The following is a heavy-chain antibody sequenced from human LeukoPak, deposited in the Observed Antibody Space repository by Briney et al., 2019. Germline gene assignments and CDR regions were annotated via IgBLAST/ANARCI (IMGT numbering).Heavy chain of an antibody. D-gene: IGHD3-22*01. CDR3: ARELAYYYDSSGYYSFGY. V-gene: IGHV3-53*01. J-gene: IGHJ4*02. Sequence: GGSLRLSCVVSGFTVSSNYMSWVRQAPGKGLEWVSVIYSGGSTYYADSVKGRFTISRDNSKNTLYLQMNSLRAEDTAVYYCARELAYYYDSSGYYSFGYWGQGTLVSVSS. CDR2: IYSGGST. CDR1: GFTVSSNY.